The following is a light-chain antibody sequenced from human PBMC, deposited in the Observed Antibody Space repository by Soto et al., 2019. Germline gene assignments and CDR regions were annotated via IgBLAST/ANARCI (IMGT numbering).Light chain of an antibody. CDR2: KVS. V-gene: IGKV2-30*02. Sequence: DAVLTQSPLSLPVTLGQPASISCSSSQSLVHSGGNTYLNWFQQRPGQSPRRLIYKVSERDSGAPDRFSGRASGTDFTLEISRVEAEDVGVYYCMQGTHWPYTFGQGTKLEIK. CDR1: QSLVHSGGNTY. J-gene: IGKJ2*01. CDR3: MQGTHWPYT.